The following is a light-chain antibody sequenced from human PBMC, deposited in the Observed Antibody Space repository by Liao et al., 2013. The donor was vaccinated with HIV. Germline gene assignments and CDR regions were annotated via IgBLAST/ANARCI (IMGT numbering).Light chain of an antibody. CDR2: YDS. J-gene: IGLJ2*01. CDR1: NIGSKS. CDR3: QVWDSSGRGV. V-gene: IGLV3-21*04. Sequence: SYELTQPPSVSVAPRKTASITCGGKNIGSKSVHWYQQKPGQAPVLVIYYDSDRPSGIPERFSGSNSGHTATLTISRVEAGDEADYYCQVWDSSGRGVFGGGTKLTVL.